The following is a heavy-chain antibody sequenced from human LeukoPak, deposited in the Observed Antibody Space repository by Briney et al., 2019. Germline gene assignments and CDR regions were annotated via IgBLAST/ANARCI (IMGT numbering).Heavy chain of an antibody. Sequence: PWGSLRLSFAAAGFTFDDYAFHLVRPAPGQGLPWVSGFSWNSGSIGYADSVKGRFTISRDNSKNTLYLQMNSLRAEDTAVYYCARDHGDRGYSFYYFDYWGQGTLVTVSS. CDR3: ARDHGDRGYSFYYFDY. CDR2: FSWNSGSI. J-gene: IGHJ4*02. CDR1: GFTFDDYA. D-gene: IGHD5-18*01. V-gene: IGHV3-9*01.